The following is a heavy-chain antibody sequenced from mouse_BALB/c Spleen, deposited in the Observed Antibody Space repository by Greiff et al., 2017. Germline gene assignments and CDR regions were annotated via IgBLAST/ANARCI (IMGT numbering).Heavy chain of an antibody. CDR3: ARDRDWDGAWFAY. Sequence: DVQLQESGGGLVQPGGSLKLSCAASGFTFSSYGMSWVRQTPDKRLELVATINSNGGSTYYPDSVKGRFTISRDNAKNTLYLQMSSLKSEDTAMYYCARDRDWDGAWFAYWGQGTLVTVSA. CDR1: GFTFSSYG. D-gene: IGHD4-1*01. CDR2: INSNGGST. J-gene: IGHJ3*01. V-gene: IGHV5-6-3*01.